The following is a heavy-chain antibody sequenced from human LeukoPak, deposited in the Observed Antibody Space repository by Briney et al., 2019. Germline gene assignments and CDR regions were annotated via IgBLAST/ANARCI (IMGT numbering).Heavy chain of an antibody. Sequence: PSETLSLTCTVSGGSISGYYWSWIRQPPGKGLEWIGYIYYSGNTNYNPSLKSRVTISVDTSKNQFSLKLSSVTAADTAVYYCARIVPYNYGYIDYWGQGTLVTVSS. CDR1: GGSISGYY. CDR2: IYYSGNT. D-gene: IGHD5-18*01. J-gene: IGHJ4*02. CDR3: ARIVPYNYGYIDY. V-gene: IGHV4-59*01.